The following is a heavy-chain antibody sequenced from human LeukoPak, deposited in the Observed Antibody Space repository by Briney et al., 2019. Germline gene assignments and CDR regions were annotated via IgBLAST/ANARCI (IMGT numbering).Heavy chain of an antibody. J-gene: IGHJ3*01. CDR2: TRNKVNSDTT. D-gene: IGHD1-26*01. Sequence: PGGSLRLSCAGSGFSFSDHYTDWVRQAPGKGPEWIGRTRNKVNSDTTEYAASVKGRFSISRDDSKNSLFLQMNSLRPEDTAVYYCSKGYSGLLIYALDVWGQGTRVTVSS. CDR1: GFSFSDHY. V-gene: IGHV3-72*01. CDR3: SKGYSGLLIYALDV.